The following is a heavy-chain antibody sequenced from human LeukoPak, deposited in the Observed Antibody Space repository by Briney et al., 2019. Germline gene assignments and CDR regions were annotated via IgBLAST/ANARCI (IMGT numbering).Heavy chain of an antibody. V-gene: IGHV3-7*01. CDR3: ARHLSGVTGYTYGRGIDY. CDR2: IKKDGSEK. D-gene: IGHD5-18*01. CDR1: GFTFSSYW. Sequence: GGSLRLSCAASGFTFSSYWMSWVRQAPGKGLEWVANIKKDGSEKYYVDSVKGRFTISRDNAKKSLYLQMNSLRAEDTAVYYRARHLSGVTGYTYGRGIDYWGQGTLVTVSS. J-gene: IGHJ4*02.